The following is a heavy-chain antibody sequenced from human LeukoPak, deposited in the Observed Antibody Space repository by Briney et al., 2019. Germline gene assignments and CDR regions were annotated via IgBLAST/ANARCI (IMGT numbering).Heavy chain of an antibody. V-gene: IGHV3-33*06. CDR1: GFTFSSYG. Sequence: GGSLRLSCAASGFTFSSYGMHWVRQAPGKGLEWVAVMWYDGSNKYYADSVKGRFTISRDNSKNTLYLQMSSLRAEDTAVYYCAKGNRRIAVAGTCMDYWGQGTLVTVSS. CDR2: MWYDGSNK. J-gene: IGHJ4*02. D-gene: IGHD6-19*01. CDR3: AKGNRRIAVAGTCMDY.